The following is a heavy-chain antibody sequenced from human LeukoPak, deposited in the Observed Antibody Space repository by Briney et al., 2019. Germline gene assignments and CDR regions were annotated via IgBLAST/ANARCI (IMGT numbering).Heavy chain of an antibody. J-gene: IGHJ4*02. CDR2: IYSGGST. Sequence: GGSLRLSCAASGFTVSSNYMSWVRQAPGKGLEWVSVIYSGGSTYYADSVKGRFTISRDNSKNTLYLQMNSLRAEDTAVYYCARGFTVTTYGAFDYWGQGTLVTVSS. CDR3: ARGFTVTTYGAFDY. D-gene: IGHD4-17*01. V-gene: IGHV3-66*02. CDR1: GFTVSSNY.